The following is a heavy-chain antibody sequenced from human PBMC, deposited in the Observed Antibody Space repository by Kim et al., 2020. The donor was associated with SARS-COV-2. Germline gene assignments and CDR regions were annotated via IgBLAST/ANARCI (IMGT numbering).Heavy chain of an antibody. J-gene: IGHJ4*02. CDR1: GFTFDDYA. D-gene: IGHD6-6*01. CDR3: AKDTSIAYSSSYDY. Sequence: GGSLRLSCAASGFTFDDYAMHWVRQAPGKGLEWVSGISWNSGSIGYADSVKGRFTISRDNAKNSLYLQMNSLRAEDTALYYCAKDTSIAYSSSYDYWGQGTLVTVSS. V-gene: IGHV3-9*01. CDR2: ISWNSGSI.